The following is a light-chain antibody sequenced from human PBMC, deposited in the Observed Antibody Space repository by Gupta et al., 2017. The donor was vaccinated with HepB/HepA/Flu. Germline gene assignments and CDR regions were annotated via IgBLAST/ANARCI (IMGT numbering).Light chain of an antibody. Sequence: DIQMTQSPSSLSASVGDRVTITCRASQCINTYLNWYQQKPGKAPKLLIYAASNLQNGVPSSSRDRGCGRDITLTINSLQPEYFASYYFQQTHYHLTWTFGQGTKVEIK. J-gene: IGKJ1*01. CDR2: AAS. V-gene: IGKV1-39*01. CDR3: QQTHYHLTWT. CDR1: QCINTY.